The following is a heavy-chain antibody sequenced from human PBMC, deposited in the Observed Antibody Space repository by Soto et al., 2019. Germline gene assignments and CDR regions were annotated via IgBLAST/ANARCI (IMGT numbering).Heavy chain of an antibody. V-gene: IGHV3-30*12. CDR1: GFTFENLG. CDR2: ISNDENIK. D-gene: IGHD6-6*01. J-gene: IGHJ4*02. Sequence: QVQLVESGGGVARRGGSLRLSCLAFGFTFENLGMHGFRQAPGKGLEWVTVISNDENIKEDSVGGRFAVARDNAKNTLYLQLTSLRDEDTAIYYCARGHRGVLDYWGQGTLVTVSS. CDR3: ARGHRGVLDY.